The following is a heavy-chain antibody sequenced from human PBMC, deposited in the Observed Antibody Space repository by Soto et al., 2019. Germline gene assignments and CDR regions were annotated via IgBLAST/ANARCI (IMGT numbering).Heavy chain of an antibody. V-gene: IGHV1-3*01. CDR3: ARAPHGLHYFDY. J-gene: IGHJ4*02. CDR2: INAGNGNT. D-gene: IGHD2-15*01. CDR1: GYTFTSYA. Sequence: ASVKVSCKASGYTFTSYAMHWVRQAPGQRLEWMGWINAGNGNTKYSQKFQGRVTITRDTSASTAYMELSSLRSEDTAVYYCARAPHGLHYFDYWGQGTLVTVSS.